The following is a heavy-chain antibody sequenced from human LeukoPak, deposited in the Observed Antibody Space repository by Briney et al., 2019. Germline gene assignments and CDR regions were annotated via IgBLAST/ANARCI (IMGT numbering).Heavy chain of an antibody. J-gene: IGHJ6*03. V-gene: IGHV3-21*06. CDR1: GYTFSSYS. Sequence: KPGGSLRLSCAASGYTFSSYSMNWVRQAPGKGLEWVSSISSSSSSYISYADPVKGRFTISRDNAKNSLYLQMNSLRAEDTAVYYCARDRDGIALIRDRTYYYMDVWGKGTTVTVSS. CDR2: ISSSSSSYI. D-gene: IGHD3-10*01. CDR3: ARDRDGIALIRDRTYYYMDV.